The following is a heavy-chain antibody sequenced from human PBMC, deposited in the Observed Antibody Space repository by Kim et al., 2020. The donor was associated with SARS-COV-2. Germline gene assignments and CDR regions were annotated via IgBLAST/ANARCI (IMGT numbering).Heavy chain of an antibody. CDR1: GFTFSSYG. J-gene: IGHJ4*02. CDR2: ISYDGSKK. CDR3: ATIYSSSSGDY. V-gene: IGHV3-30*03. D-gene: IGHD6-6*01. Sequence: GGSLRLSCAASGFTFSSYGMHWVRQAPGKGLEWVAVISYDGSKKYYADSVKGRFTISRDNSKNTLYLQMNSLRAEDTAVYYCATIYSSSSGDYWGQGTLVTVSS.